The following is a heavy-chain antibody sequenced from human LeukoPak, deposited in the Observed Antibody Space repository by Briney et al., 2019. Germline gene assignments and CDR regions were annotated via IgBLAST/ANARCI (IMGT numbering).Heavy chain of an antibody. Sequence: GGSLRLSCAASGFTFSNAWMSWVRQAPGKGLEWVAHIKQDGGQEYYVDSVKGRFTISRDSAKNSLYLQMNSLRAEDTAVYYCARGVPYDSWSGPHYSDYWGQGTLVTVSS. CDR1: GFTFSNAW. J-gene: IGHJ4*02. CDR3: ARGVPYDSWSGPHYSDY. D-gene: IGHD3-3*01. CDR2: IKQDGGQE. V-gene: IGHV3-7*01.